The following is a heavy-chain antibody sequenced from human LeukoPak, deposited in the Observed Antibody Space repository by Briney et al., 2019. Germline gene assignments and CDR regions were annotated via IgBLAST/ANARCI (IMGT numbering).Heavy chain of an antibody. CDR2: VDPKDGET. V-gene: IGHV1-69-2*01. Sequence: ASVKISCKASGYTFADNYMHWVQQAPGKGPEWMGFVDPKDGETVYAEKFQDRVTLSADTSIDTAYMELSSLTSEDTAMYYCTTTNVGNSPRDYWGQGTLVTVSS. CDR3: TTTNVGNSPRDY. D-gene: IGHD3-3*01. J-gene: IGHJ4*02. CDR1: GYTFADNY.